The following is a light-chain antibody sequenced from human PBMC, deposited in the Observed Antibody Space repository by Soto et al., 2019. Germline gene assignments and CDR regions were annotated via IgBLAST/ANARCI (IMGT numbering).Light chain of an antibody. J-gene: IGKJ2*01. Sequence: DIVMTQSPLSLPVTPGEPATISCRSSQSLLHSNGYTYLDWYVQKPGQSTQRLIYLGSNRASGVPDRVSGSGSGTDFTLKISTVEAEDVEVYYCMEALQSHTFGQGTKLEIK. CDR1: QSLLHSNGYTY. CDR3: MEALQSHT. V-gene: IGKV2-28*01. CDR2: LGS.